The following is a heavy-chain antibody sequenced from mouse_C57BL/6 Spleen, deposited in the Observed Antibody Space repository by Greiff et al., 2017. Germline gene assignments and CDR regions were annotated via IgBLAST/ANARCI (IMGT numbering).Heavy chain of an antibody. CDR3: ARQVYDGYYVHFDY. CDR2: ISSGSSTI. CDR1: GFTFSDYG. J-gene: IGHJ2*01. D-gene: IGHD2-3*01. V-gene: IGHV5-17*01. Sequence: EVKLMESGGGLVKPGGSLKLSCAASGFTFSDYGMHWVRQAPEKGLEWVAYISSGSSTIYYADTVKGRFTISRDNAKNTLFLQMTSLRSEDTAMYYCARQVYDGYYVHFDYWGQGTTLTVSS.